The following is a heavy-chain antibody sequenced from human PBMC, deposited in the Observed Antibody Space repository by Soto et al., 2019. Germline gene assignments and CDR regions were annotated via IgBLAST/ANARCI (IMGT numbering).Heavy chain of an antibody. CDR2: IYDTGRT. CDR1: GDSISGRSYY. CDR3: GRSRLTGYYMEDV. D-gene: IGHD3-9*01. V-gene: IGHV4-39*01. J-gene: IGHJ6*04. Sequence: QLQLQESGPGLVKPSETLSLACTVSGDSISGRSYYWGWIRQPPGKGLEWIGSIYDTGRTNYSPSLQSRVYISIDTSTNQFSLKLSSVTAADTAVYYCGRSRLTGYYMEDVWGKGTTVTVSS.